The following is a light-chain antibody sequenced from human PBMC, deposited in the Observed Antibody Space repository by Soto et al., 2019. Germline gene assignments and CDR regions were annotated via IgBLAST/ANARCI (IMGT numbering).Light chain of an antibody. CDR2: GAS. Sequence: EIVMTQSPATLSVSPGERATLSCRASQSVSSNLAWYQQKPGQAPRLLIYGASTRATGIPARFSGSGSGTEFTLTISGLQSEYFAVYYCQQYNNWPQAFGQGTKVEIK. CDR3: QQYNNWPQA. CDR1: QSVSSN. J-gene: IGKJ1*01. V-gene: IGKV3-15*01.